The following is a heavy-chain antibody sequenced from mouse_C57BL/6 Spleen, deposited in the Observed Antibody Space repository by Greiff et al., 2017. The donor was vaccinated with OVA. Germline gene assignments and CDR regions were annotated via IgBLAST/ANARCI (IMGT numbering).Heavy chain of an antibody. CDR2: IHPNSGST. J-gene: IGHJ4*01. Sequence: VKLMESGAELVKPGASVKLSCKASGYTFTSYWMHWVKQRPGQGLEWIGMIHPNSGSTNYNEKFKSKATLTVDKSSSTAYMQLSSLTSEDSAVYYCARGDYGYYYAMDYWGQGTSVTVSS. CDR3: ARGDYGYYYAMDY. V-gene: IGHV1-64*01. D-gene: IGHD2-2*01. CDR1: GYTFTSYW.